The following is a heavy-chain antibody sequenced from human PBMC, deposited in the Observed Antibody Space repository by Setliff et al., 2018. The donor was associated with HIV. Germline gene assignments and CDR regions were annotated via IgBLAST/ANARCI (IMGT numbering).Heavy chain of an antibody. CDR2: IYPSGSIHPSGAT. D-gene: IGHD4-17*01. J-gene: IGHJ6*02. CDR1: GGSFSGYY. V-gene: IGHV4-34*01. CDR3: ARGGPTVAYGVDV. Sequence: PSETLSLTCAVYGGSFSGYYWAWIRQPPGKGLEWIGNIYPSGSIHPSGATNYNPSLKGRVTISLDTSNNQFSLKVNSVTAADTAIYYCARGGPTVAYGVDVWGQGTTVTVSS.